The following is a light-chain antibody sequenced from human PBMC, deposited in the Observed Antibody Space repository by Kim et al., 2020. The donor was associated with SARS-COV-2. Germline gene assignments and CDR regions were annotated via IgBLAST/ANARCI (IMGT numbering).Light chain of an antibody. J-gene: IGKJ2*01. CDR1: QSVSTS. CDR2: AVS. Sequence: DIQITQSPSSLSASVGNRVTITCRASQSVSTSLNWYQQQPGKAPKRLIYAVSSLQSGVPSRFSGSGSGTDFTLTISSLQPEDFAIYYCQQSHGFPYTFGQGTKLEI. CDR3: QQSHGFPYT. V-gene: IGKV1-39*01.